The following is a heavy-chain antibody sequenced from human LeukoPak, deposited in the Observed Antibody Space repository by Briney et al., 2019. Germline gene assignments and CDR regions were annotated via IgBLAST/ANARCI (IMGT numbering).Heavy chain of an antibody. CDR1: GFTFSGDN. D-gene: IGHD5-12*01. Sequence: PGGSLRLSCAASGFTFSGDNMNWVRQAPGKGLEWVSFISNSGSFIKYADSVKGRFTISRDNSKNTLYLQMNSLRAEDTAVYYCAKVFRVATITLCDYWGQGTLVTVSS. V-gene: IGHV3-21*01. J-gene: IGHJ4*02. CDR3: AKVFRVATITLCDY. CDR2: ISNSGSFI.